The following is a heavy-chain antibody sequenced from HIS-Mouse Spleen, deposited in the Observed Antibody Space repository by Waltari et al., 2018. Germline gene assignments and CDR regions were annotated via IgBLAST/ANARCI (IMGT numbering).Heavy chain of an antibody. CDR1: GGSISSSSYY. J-gene: IGHJ2*01. V-gene: IGHV4-39*07. CDR2: IYYSGGT. D-gene: IGHD6-13*01. Sequence: QLQLQESGPGLVKPSETLSLTCTVSGGSISSSSYYWGWIRQPRGKGLEWIGCIYYSGGTYYNPSLKIRVTVSVETSKNQFSLKLSSVTAADTAVYYCAREIPYSSSWYDWYFDLWGRGTLVTVSS. CDR3: AREIPYSSSWYDWYFDL.